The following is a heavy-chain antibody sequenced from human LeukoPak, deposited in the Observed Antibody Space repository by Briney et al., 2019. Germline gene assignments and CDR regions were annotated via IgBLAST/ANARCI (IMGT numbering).Heavy chain of an antibody. CDR3: ARYSSSAGDY. CDR1: GYTFTSYY. D-gene: IGHD6-13*01. CDR2: INPNGGST. V-gene: IGHV1-46*01. J-gene: IGHJ4*02. Sequence: ASVKVSCKASGYTFTSYYMHWVRQAPGQGLEWMGIINPNGGSTSYAQKFQGRVTMTRDTSTSTVYMELCSLRSEDTAVYYCARYSSSAGDYWGQGTLVTVSS.